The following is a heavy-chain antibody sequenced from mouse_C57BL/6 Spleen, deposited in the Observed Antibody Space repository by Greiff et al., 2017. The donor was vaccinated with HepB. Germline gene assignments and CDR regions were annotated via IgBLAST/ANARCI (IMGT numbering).Heavy chain of an antibody. CDR3: ARGVGERLDWYFDV. D-gene: IGHD1-1*01. CDR2: IHPNSGST. Sequence: QVQLQQPGAELVKPGASVKLSCKASGYTFTSYWMHWVKQRPGQGLEWIGMIHPNSGSTNYNEKFKSKATLTVDKSSSTAYMQLSSLTSEDSAVYYCARGVGERLDWYFDVWDTGTTVTVSS. J-gene: IGHJ1*03. CDR1: GYTFTSYW. V-gene: IGHV1-64*01.